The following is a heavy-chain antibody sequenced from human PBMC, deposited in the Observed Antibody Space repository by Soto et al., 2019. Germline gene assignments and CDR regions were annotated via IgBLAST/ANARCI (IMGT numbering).Heavy chain of an antibody. CDR2: ISGSGGST. D-gene: IGHD6-6*01. CDR3: AKDHNPWYRRSSSRFFDY. V-gene: IGHV3-23*01. J-gene: IGHJ4*02. CDR1: GFTFSSYA. Sequence: PGGSLRLSCAASGFTFSSYAMSWVRQAPGKGLEWVSAISGSGGSTYYADSVKGWFTISRDNSKNTLYLQMNSLRAEDTAVYYCAKDHNPWYRRSSSRFFDYWGQGTLVTVSS.